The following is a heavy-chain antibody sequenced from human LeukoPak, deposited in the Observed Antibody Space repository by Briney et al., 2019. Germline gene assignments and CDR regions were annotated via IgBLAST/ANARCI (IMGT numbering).Heavy chain of an antibody. D-gene: IGHD1-26*01. CDR1: GFTFSSYW. CDR2: IKQDGSEK. Sequence: PGGSLRLSCAASGFTFSSYWMIWVRQAPGKGLEWVANIKQDGSEKSYVDSVKGRFTISRDNAKNSLYLQMNSLRAEDTAVYYCARDWPTYSGSLYYFDYWGQGTLVTVSS. CDR3: ARDWPTYSGSLYYFDY. J-gene: IGHJ4*02. V-gene: IGHV3-7*01.